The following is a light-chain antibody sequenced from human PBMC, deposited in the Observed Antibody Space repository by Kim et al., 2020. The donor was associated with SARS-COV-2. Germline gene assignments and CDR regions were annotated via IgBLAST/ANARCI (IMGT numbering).Light chain of an antibody. J-gene: IGKJ4*01. CDR2: SAS. CDR3: QQYYEWPLA. CDR1: QSVGGK. V-gene: IGKV3-15*01. Sequence: PGGRATLSCRASQSVGGKLAWYQQRPGQPPRLLIYSASSRVTDSPARFSGSGSGTEFTLSISSLQSEDSAVYYCQQYYEWPLAFGGGTKVEI.